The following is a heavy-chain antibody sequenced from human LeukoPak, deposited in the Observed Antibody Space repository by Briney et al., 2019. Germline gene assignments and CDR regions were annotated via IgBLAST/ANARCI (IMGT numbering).Heavy chain of an antibody. CDR1: GFTFNDHA. J-gene: IGHJ3*02. CDR3: ARASYYYDTTGLGAVDI. D-gene: IGHD3-22*01. CDR2: INWNSDNI. V-gene: IGHV3-9*01. Sequence: GRSLRLSCAASGFTFNDHAMSWFRQAPGKGLEWVSGINWNSDNIGYADSVKGRFTISRDDAKNSLFLQMNSLRAEDTALYYCARASYYYDTTGLGAVDIWGQGTLVTVSS.